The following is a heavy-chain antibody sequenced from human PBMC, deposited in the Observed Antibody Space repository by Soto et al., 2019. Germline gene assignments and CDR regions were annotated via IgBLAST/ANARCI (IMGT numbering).Heavy chain of an antibody. CDR2: IYYSGST. CDR1: GGSISRYY. V-gene: IGHV4-59*01. Sequence: SETLSLTCTVSGGSISRYYWSWIRQPPGKGLEWIGYIYYSGSTNYNPSLKSRVTISVDTSKNQFSLKLSSVTAADTAVYYCARGVVEYSGYDLGYYFDYWGQGTLVTVSS. D-gene: IGHD5-12*01. CDR3: ARGVVEYSGYDLGYYFDY. J-gene: IGHJ4*02.